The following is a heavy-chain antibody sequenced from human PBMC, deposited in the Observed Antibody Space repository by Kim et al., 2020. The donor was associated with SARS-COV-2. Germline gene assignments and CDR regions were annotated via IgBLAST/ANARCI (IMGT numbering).Heavy chain of an antibody. CDR2: ISAYNGNT. CDR1: GYTFTSYG. CDR3: ARAVYNRAVAGINWYFDL. J-gene: IGHJ2*01. V-gene: IGHV1-18*01. Sequence: ASVKVSCKASGYTFTSYGISWVRQAPGQGLEWMGWISAYNGNTNYAQKLQGRVTMTTDTSTSTAYMELRSLRSDDTAVYYCARAVYNRAVAGINWYFDLWGRGTLVPVSS. D-gene: IGHD6-19*01.